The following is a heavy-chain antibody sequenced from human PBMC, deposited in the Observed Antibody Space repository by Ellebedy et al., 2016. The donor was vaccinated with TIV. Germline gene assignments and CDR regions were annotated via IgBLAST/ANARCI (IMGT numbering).Heavy chain of an antibody. CDR2: IDPSDSYT. V-gene: IGHV5-10-1*01. Sequence: GESLKISCKGSGYTFTSYWISWVRQMPGKGLEWVGRIDPSDSYTNYSPSFQGHVTISADKSISTAYLQWSSLKASDTAMYYCARVDTAMVKDYWGQGTLVTVSS. CDR1: GYTFTSYW. D-gene: IGHD5-18*01. CDR3: ARVDTAMVKDY. J-gene: IGHJ4*02.